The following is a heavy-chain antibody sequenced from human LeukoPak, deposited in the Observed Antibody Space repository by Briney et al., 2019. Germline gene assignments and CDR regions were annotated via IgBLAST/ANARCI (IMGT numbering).Heavy chain of an antibody. J-gene: IGHJ6*02. CDR1: GFTFISYE. Sequence: PAGFLRLSCAASGFTFISYEMNWVRQTPGKGLEWVSYIGTSDNTEFYADPVKGRFTVSRDNAEKSVSLQMNSLRVEDTAIYYCARDGGGLDVWGQGTTVTVSS. D-gene: IGHD3-16*01. CDR2: IGTSDNTE. CDR3: ARDGGGLDV. V-gene: IGHV3-48*03.